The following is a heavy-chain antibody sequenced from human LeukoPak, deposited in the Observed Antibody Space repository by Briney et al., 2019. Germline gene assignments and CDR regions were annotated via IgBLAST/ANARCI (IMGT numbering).Heavy chain of an antibody. V-gene: IGHV1-69*05. D-gene: IGHD6-13*01. Sequence: GASVKVSCKASGGTFISYAISWVRQAPGQGLEWMGRIIPIFGTANYAQKFQGRVTITTDESTSTAYMELSSLRSEDTAVYYCARVHLGSSWSFDYWGQGTLATVSS. CDR1: GGTFISYA. CDR2: IIPIFGTA. J-gene: IGHJ4*02. CDR3: ARVHLGSSWSFDY.